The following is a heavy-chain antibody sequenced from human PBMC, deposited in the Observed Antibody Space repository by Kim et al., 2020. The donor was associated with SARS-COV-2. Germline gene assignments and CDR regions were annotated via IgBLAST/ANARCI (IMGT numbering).Heavy chain of an antibody. CDR3: ARDDGDGGALGMDV. V-gene: IGHV3-7*01. Sequence: DSEKSRFTISRDNAKNALYLQMNRLRAEETAVYYCARDDGDGGALGMDVWGQGTTVTVSS. D-gene: IGHD3-10*01. J-gene: IGHJ6*02.